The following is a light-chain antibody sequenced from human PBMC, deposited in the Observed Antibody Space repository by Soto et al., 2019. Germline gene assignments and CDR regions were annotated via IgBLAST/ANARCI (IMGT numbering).Light chain of an antibody. V-gene: IGLV2-14*01. J-gene: IGLJ1*01. CDR2: DVA. Sequence: QSALTQPASVSGSPGQPITISCTGTSTDVGRYNYVSWYQQHPGKAPKLMIYDVANRPSGVSNRFSGSKSDITASLTISGLQAEDEAHYYCSSYTTSSTYVFGTGTKLTVL. CDR1: STDVGRYNY. CDR3: SSYTTSSTYV.